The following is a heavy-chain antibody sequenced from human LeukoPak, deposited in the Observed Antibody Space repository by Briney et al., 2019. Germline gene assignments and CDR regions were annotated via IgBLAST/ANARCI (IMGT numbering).Heavy chain of an antibody. CDR2: IYSTGSS. J-gene: IGHJ4*02. V-gene: IGHV4-4*07. CDR1: GASIKDYY. D-gene: IGHD6-19*01. Sequence: SETLSLTCTVSGASIKDYYWSWIRQAAGKGLEWIGRIYSTGSSNYNPSLNGRVTMSVDTSKNQFSLKLSSVTAADTAVYYCARREPWLVSNPGFDYWGQGTLVTVSS. CDR3: ARREPWLVSNPGFDY.